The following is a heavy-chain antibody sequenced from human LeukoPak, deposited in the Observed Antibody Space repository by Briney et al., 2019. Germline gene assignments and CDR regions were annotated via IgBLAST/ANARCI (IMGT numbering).Heavy chain of an antibody. CDR1: GGTSSSYA. Sequence: SVKVSCKASGGTSSSYAISWVRQAPGQGLEWMGRIIPIFGIANYAQKFQGRVTITADKSTSTAYMELSSLRSEDTAVYYCARGGKLLLWFGELWADAFDIWGQGTMVTVSS. V-gene: IGHV1-69*04. J-gene: IGHJ3*02. CDR3: ARGGKLLLWFGELWADAFDI. CDR2: IIPIFGIA. D-gene: IGHD3-10*01.